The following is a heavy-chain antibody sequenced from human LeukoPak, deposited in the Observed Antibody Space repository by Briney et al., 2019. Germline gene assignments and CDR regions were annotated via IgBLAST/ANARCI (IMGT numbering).Heavy chain of an antibody. CDR1: GFTFSNYS. CDR2: VSGRDTST. V-gene: IGHV3-23*01. J-gene: IGHJ4*02. D-gene: IGHD3-9*01. CDR3: AKWGDYDVLTGYYDSDY. Sequence: PGGSLRLSCAASGFTFSNYSMSWVRQAPGRGLEWVSPVSGRDTSTHYTDSVKGRFTISRDNSKNTLYLQMNSLGAEDTAIYYCAKWGDYDVLTGYYDSDYWGQGTLVTVSS.